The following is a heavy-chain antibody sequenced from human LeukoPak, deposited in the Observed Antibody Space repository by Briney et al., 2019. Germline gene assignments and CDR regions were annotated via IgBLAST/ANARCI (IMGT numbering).Heavy chain of an antibody. Sequence: GASVKVSCKTSGYTFSTYYMHWVRQAPGQGLEWLGIIHPTDGSTSYTQKIQGRVTMTRDTATGTVCLELSSLRSEDTAVYWCARANGGGLDYWGQGTLITVSS. CDR3: ARANGGGLDY. CDR1: GYTFSTYY. CDR2: IHPTDGST. D-gene: IGHD3-10*01. V-gene: IGHV1-46*01. J-gene: IGHJ4*02.